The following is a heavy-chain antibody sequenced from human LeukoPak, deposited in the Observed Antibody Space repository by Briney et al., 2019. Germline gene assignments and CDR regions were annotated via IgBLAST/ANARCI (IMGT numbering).Heavy chain of an antibody. CDR2: ISYSGST. CDR3: AREPGFDSSGYLNWFDH. V-gene: IGHV4-59*01. CDR1: GGSISSYY. D-gene: IGHD3-22*01. Sequence: SETLSLTCTVSGGSISSYYWSWIRQPPGKGLEWIACISYSGSTKYYPSLKSRGTISVDTSKNQLSLKLSSVTAADTAVYYCAREPGFDSSGYLNWFDHWGQGTLVTVSS. J-gene: IGHJ5*02.